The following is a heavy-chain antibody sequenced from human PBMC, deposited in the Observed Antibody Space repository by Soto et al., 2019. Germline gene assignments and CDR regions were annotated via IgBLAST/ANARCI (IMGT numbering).Heavy chain of an antibody. J-gene: IGHJ6*02. V-gene: IGHV3-23*01. CDR2: ISGSGGST. CDR3: AKEGRNIVVVPAAIDV. CDR1: GFTFTSYA. D-gene: IGHD2-2*01. Sequence: PGGSLRLSCAASGFTFTSYAMSWVRQAPGKGLEWVSAISGSGGSTYYADSVKGRFTISRDNSKNTLYLQMNSLRAEDTAVYYCAKEGRNIVVVPAAIDVWGQGTTVTVSS.